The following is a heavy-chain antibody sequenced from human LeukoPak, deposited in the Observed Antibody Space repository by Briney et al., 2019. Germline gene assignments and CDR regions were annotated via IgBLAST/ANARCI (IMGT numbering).Heavy chain of an antibody. Sequence: GASVKVSCKASGGTFSSYAISWVRQAPGQGLEWMGGFDPEDGETIYAQKFQGRVTMTEDTSTDTAYMELSSLRSEDTAVYYCATGTPEGLMATIKPIFDYWGQGTLVTVSS. CDR2: FDPEDGET. J-gene: IGHJ4*02. V-gene: IGHV1-24*01. D-gene: IGHD5-24*01. CDR3: ATGTPEGLMATIKPIFDY. CDR1: GGTFSSYA.